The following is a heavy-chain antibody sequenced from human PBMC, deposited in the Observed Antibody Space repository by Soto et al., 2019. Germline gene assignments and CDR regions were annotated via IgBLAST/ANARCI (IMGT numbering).Heavy chain of an antibody. CDR2: IIPIFGTA. J-gene: IGHJ4*02. CDR1: GGTFSSYA. Sequence: SVKVSCKASGGTFSSYAIIWVRQAPGQGLEWMGGIIPIFGTANYAQKFQGRVTITADESTSTAYMELSSLRSEDTAVYYCARPHSYGLEPFDYWGQGTLVTVSS. D-gene: IGHD5-18*01. CDR3: ARPHSYGLEPFDY. V-gene: IGHV1-69*13.